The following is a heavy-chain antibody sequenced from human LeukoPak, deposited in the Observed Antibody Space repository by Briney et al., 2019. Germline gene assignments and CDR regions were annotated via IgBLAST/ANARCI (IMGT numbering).Heavy chain of an antibody. CDR3: ASGWGLSSPGAFDI. D-gene: IGHD2-21*02. J-gene: IGHJ3*02. CDR1: GGSISSSSYY. V-gene: IGHV4-39*07. Sequence: PSETLSLTCTVSGGSISSSSYYWGWIRQPPGKGLEWIGSIYYSGSTYYNPSLKSRVTISVDTSKNQFSLKLSSVTAADTAVYYCASGWGLSSPGAFDIWGQGTMVTVSS. CDR2: IYYSGST.